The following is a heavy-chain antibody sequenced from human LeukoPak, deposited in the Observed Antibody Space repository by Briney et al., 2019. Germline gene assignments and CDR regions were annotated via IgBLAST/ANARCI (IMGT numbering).Heavy chain of an antibody. CDR3: AELGVTMIGGV. CDR1: GFTFSSYS. Sequence: GGSLRLSCAASGFTFSSYSMKWVRQTPGKGLEWVSFISSSSSYIYYADSVRGRFTISRDNAKNSLYLQMNSLRAEDTAVYYCAELGVTMIGGVWGKGTTVTISS. J-gene: IGHJ6*04. CDR2: ISSSSSYI. D-gene: IGHD3-10*02. V-gene: IGHV3-21*01.